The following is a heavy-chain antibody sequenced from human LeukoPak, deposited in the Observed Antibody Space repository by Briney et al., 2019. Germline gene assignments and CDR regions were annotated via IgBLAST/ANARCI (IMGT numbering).Heavy chain of an antibody. V-gene: IGHV4-34*01. D-gene: IGHD3-10*01. CDR2: INHSGST. Sequence: PSETLSLTCAVYGGSFSGYYWSWIRQPPGKGRDWIGEINHSGSTNYNPSLKSRVTISVDTSKNQFSLKLSSVTAADTAVYYCARDWYYGSGRPFDYWGQGTLVTVSS. J-gene: IGHJ4*02. CDR3: ARDWYYGSGRPFDY. CDR1: GGSFSGYY.